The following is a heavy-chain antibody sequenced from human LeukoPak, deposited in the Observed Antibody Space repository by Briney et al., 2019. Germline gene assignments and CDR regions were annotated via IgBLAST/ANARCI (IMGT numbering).Heavy chain of an antibody. J-gene: IGHJ5*02. CDR1: GYTFTSYG. D-gene: IGHD2-2*01. V-gene: IGHV1-18*01. CDR2: ISAYNGNT. Sequence: ASVKVSCKASGYTFTSYGISWVRQAPGQRLEWMGWISAYNGNTNYAQKLQGRVTMTTDTSTSTAYMELSRLRSDDTAVYYCARVFIPPGYCSSTSCPRAWFDPWGQGTLVTVSS. CDR3: ARVFIPPGYCSSTSCPRAWFDP.